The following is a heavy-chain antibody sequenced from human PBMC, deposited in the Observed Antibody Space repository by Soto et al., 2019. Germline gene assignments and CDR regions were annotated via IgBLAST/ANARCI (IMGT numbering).Heavy chain of an antibody. CDR2: IDTSSTKI. CDR3: AKAMWRLVEVVVAAIRLTDY. CDR1: GYTFSDYY. D-gene: IGHD2-15*01. V-gene: IGHV3-11*01. Sequence: GGSLRLSCAASGYTFSDYYMSWIRQAPGKGLEWISYIDTSSTKIYYADSVKGRFTISRDNAKNSLYLEMNSLRAEDTAVYYCAKAMWRLVEVVVAAIRLTDYWGQGTLVTVSS. J-gene: IGHJ4*02.